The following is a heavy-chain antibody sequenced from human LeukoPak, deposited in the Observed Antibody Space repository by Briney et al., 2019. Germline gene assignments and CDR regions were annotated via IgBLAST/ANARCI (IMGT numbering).Heavy chain of an antibody. D-gene: IGHD4-11*01. CDR2: IYHSGST. J-gene: IGHJ3*02. CDR1: GVSISSSNW. V-gene: IGHV4-4*02. Sequence: PSGTLSLTCAVSGVSISSSNWWSWVRQPPGKGLEWIGGIYHSGSTNYNPSLKSRVTISVDKSKNQFSLKLSSVTAADTAVYYCARDETSKKDAFDIWGQGTMVTVSS. CDR3: ARDETSKKDAFDI.